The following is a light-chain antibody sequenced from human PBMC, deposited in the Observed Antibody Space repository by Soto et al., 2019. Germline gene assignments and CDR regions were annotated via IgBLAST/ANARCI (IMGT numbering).Light chain of an antibody. Sequence: QAVLTQPPSASGTPGQRVTISCSGSSSNIGENTVNWYQQLPGTAPKLLIYSNNQRPSGVPDRFSGSKSGTSASLAISGLQSEDEADYYCAAWDDSLNGYVFGTGTKLTVL. CDR1: SSNIGENT. V-gene: IGLV1-44*01. J-gene: IGLJ1*01. CDR3: AAWDDSLNGYV. CDR2: SNN.